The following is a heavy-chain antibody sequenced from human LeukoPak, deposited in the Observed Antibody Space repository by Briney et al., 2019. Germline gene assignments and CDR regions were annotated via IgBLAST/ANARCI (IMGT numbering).Heavy chain of an antibody. CDR1: GGSFSGYY. V-gene: IGHV4-34*01. D-gene: IGHD6-6*01. CDR2: INHSGST. CDR3: ARAGIAARPVSFDY. Sequence: SETLSLTCAVYGGSFSGYYWSWIRQPPGKGLEWIGEINHSGSTNYNPSLKSRVTISVDTSKNQFSLKLSSVTAADTAVYYCARAGIAARPVSFDYWGQGTLVTVSS. J-gene: IGHJ4*02.